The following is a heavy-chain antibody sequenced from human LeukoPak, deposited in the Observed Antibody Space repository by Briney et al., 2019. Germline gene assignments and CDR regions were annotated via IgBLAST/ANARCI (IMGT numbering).Heavy chain of an antibody. CDR1: GFTFSSYE. CDR2: ISSSGSTI. D-gene: IGHD3-22*01. Sequence: GGSLRLSCAASGFTFSSYEMNWVRQAPGKGLEWVSYISSSGSTIYYADSVKGRFTISRDNAKNSLYLQMNSLRAEDTAVYYCARGDPYYDSCGYLLDYWGQGTLVTVSS. V-gene: IGHV3-48*03. J-gene: IGHJ4*02. CDR3: ARGDPYYDSCGYLLDY.